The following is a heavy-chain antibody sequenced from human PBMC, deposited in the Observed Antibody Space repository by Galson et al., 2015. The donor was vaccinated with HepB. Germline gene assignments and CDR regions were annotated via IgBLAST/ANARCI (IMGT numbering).Heavy chain of an antibody. CDR1: GFTFRTYS. CDR3: ARDDVAEYSGGWSTMSV. V-gene: IGHV3-21*01. CDR2: ISATNRYI. J-gene: IGHJ4*02. Sequence: SLRLSCAASGFTFRTYSLNWVRQAPGKGLVWVSSISATNRYIYYADSVRGRFTISRDNAKNSVSLQMNSLRAEDTALYYCARDDVAEYSGGWSTMSVWGQGTLVTVSS. D-gene: IGHD6-19*01.